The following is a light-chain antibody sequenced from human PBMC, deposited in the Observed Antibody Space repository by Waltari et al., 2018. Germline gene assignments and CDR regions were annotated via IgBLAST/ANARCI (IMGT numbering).Light chain of an antibody. V-gene: IGKV3-20*01. CDR3: QQYGSSPRQ. Sequence: EIVLTQSPGTLSLSPGERATLSCRASQSFSSSYLAWYQQKPGQAPRPLIYGASSRATGIPDRFSGSGSGTDFTLTISRLEPEDFAVYYCQQYGSSPRQFGQGTKVEIK. J-gene: IGKJ1*01. CDR1: QSFSSSY. CDR2: GAS.